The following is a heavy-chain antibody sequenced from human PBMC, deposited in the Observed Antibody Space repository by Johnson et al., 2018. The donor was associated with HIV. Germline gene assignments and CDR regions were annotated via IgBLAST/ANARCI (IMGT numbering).Heavy chain of an antibody. V-gene: IGHV3-15*01. CDR1: GFTFSNAW. CDR2: IKRESDGGTR. D-gene: IGHD2-15*01. CDR3: ARDRSRHSNMLLPAYGAFDI. J-gene: IGHJ3*02. Sequence: VQLVESGGGLVKPGGSLRLSCAASGFTFSNAWMTWVRQAPGKGLEWVGRIKRESDGGTRDYAAPVKGRFTISRDDSKNTLYLHMNSLRPKDTAVYDCARDRSRHSNMLLPAYGAFDIWGQGTMVTVSS.